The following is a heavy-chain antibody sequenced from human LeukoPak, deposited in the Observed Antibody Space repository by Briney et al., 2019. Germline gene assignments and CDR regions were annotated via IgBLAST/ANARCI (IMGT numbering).Heavy chain of an antibody. CDR3: ARLTYYDDSSGWNFDN. V-gene: IGHV7-4-1*02. J-gene: IGHJ4*02. D-gene: IGHD3-22*01. CDR2: INTNSGNP. Sequence: ASVKLSCKASGYTYTNYGMNWVRQAPGKGLEWMGWINTNSGNPTYAEVFTGRFVFSLDTSDSTAYLQMNSLKAEDTAVYYCARLTYYDDSSGWNFDNWRQGTLVTVPS. CDR1: GYTYTNYG.